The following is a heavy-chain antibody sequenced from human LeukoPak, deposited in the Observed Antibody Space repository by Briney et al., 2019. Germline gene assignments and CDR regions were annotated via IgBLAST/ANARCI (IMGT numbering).Heavy chain of an antibody. V-gene: IGHV1-18*01. CDR2: ISAYSHNT. Sequence: ASVKVSCKASGYTFNTYGITWVRQAPGRGLEWMGWISAYSHNTVYAQNFQGRVTMTADSSTSTAYMELRSLRSDDTAVYYCARLVQQWLVHYFDYWGRGTLVTVSS. D-gene: IGHD6-19*01. CDR3: ARLVQQWLVHYFDY. CDR1: GYTFNTYG. J-gene: IGHJ4*02.